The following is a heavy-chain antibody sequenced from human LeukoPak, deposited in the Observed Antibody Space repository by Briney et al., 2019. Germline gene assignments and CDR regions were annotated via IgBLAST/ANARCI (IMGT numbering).Heavy chain of an antibody. D-gene: IGHD3-22*01. V-gene: IGHV3-23*01. CDR2: ISDTGGST. J-gene: IGHJ4*02. CDR3: AKRGVVIRVILVGFHKQAYYFDS. Sequence: GGSLGLSCAVSGITLSNYGMSWVRQAPGKGLEWVAGISDTGGSTNYADSVKGRFTISRDNPKNTLYLQMNSLRAEDTAVYFCAKRGVVIRVILVGFHKQAYYFDSWGQGALVTVSS. CDR1: GITLSNYG.